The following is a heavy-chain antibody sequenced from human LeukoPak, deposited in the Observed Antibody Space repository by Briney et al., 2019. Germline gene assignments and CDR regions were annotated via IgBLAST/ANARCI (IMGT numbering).Heavy chain of an antibody. J-gene: IGHJ4*02. CDR2: ISYDGSNK. D-gene: IGHD6-19*01. CDR3: AKDPGMYSSGWNYFDY. V-gene: IGHV3-30*18. Sequence: PGGSLRLSCAASGFTFSSYGMHWVRQAPGKGLEWVAVISYDGSNKYYADSVKGRFTISRDNSKNTLYLQMNSLRAEDTAVYYCAKDPGMYSSGWNYFDYWGQGTLVTVSS. CDR1: GFTFSSYG.